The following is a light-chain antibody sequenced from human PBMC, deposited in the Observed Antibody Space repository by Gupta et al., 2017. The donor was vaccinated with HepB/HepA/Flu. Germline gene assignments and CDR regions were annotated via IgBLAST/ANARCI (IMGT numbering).Light chain of an antibody. CDR2: HVS. CDR1: SSDFGDYND. J-gene: IGLJ2*01. Sequence: QSSLTQPASVSGSPGQSITISCTGTSSDFGDYNDVSWYQQYPGKAPKLLIYHVSNRPSGVSDRFSGSKSGNTASLTISGLQADDEADYYCNSFTTTTTLVVFGGGTKVTVL. CDR3: NSFTTTTTLVV. V-gene: IGLV2-14*03.